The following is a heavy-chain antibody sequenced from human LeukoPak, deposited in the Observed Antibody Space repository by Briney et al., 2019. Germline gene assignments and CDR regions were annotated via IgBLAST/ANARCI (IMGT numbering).Heavy chain of an antibody. V-gene: IGHV4-59*08. Sequence: KPSETLSLTCTVSGGSISSYYWSWIRQPPGKGLEWIGYIYYSGSTNYNPSLKSRVTISVDTSKNQFSPKLSSVTAADTAVYYCARHYSSSWTDAFDIWGQGTMVTVSS. CDR1: GGSISSYY. D-gene: IGHD6-13*01. J-gene: IGHJ3*02. CDR2: IYYSGST. CDR3: ARHYSSSWTDAFDI.